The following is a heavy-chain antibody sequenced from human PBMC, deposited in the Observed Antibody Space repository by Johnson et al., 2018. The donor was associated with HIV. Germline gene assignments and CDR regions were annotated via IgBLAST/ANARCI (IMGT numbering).Heavy chain of an antibody. CDR2: ISYDGSNK. Sequence: VQLVESGGGVVQPGRSLRLSCAASEFSFSTYALHWVRQAPGEGLEWVAVISYDGSNKYYADSVKGRFTISRDNSKNTVYLHMVNLRADDTALYYCARDISGTLGDAFDIWGQGTMVTVSS. CDR1: EFSFSTYA. CDR3: ARDISGTLGDAFDI. V-gene: IGHV3-30-3*01. D-gene: IGHD1/OR15-1a*01. J-gene: IGHJ3*02.